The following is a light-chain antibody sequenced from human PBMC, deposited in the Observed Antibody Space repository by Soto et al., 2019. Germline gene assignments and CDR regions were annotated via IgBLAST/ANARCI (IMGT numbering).Light chain of an antibody. CDR3: SSFEGGGSPVL. J-gene: IGLJ2*01. V-gene: IGLV2-8*01. CDR1: SSDVGGYNY. Sequence: QSALTQPPSASGSLGQSVTISCTGTSSDVGGYNYVSWHQQHPGKAPKVMIYEVTKRPPGVPDRFSGSKSGNTASLTVSGLQADDEADYYCSSFEGGGSPVLLGGGTKVTVL. CDR2: EVT.